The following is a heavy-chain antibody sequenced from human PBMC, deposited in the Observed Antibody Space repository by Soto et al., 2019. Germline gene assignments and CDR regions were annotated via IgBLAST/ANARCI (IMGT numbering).Heavy chain of an antibody. V-gene: IGHV1-18*04. J-gene: IGHJ4*02. CDR3: ARESFRFHYYDRSGYLSHFDY. Sequence: ASVKVSCKASGYTFTSYGISWVRQAPGQGLEWMGWISAYNGNTNYAQKLQGRVTMTTDTSTSTAYMELRSLRSDDTAVYYCARESFRFHYYDRSGYLSHFDYWRQGNLVTVSS. D-gene: IGHD3-22*01. CDR1: GYTFTSYG. CDR2: ISAYNGNT.